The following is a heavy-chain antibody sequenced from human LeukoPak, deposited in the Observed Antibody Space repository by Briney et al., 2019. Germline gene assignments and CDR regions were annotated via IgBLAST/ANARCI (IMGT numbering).Heavy chain of an antibody. J-gene: IGHJ4*02. CDR1: GFTFSSYG. D-gene: IGHD3-9*01. CDR2: ISYDGSNK. CDR3: AKGDMYYDILTGPDY. Sequence: GGSLRLSCAASGFTFSSYGMHWVRQAPGKGLEWVAVISYDGSNKYYADSVKGRFTISRDNSKNTLYLQMNSLRAEDTAVYYCAKGDMYYDILTGPDYWGQGTLVTVSS. V-gene: IGHV3-30*18.